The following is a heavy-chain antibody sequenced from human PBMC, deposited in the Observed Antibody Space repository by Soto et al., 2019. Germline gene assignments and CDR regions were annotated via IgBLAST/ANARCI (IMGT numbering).Heavy chain of an antibody. J-gene: IGHJ6*02. CDR3: ARHSGIAARPNIYYGMDV. V-gene: IGHV4-39*01. CDR2: IYYSGST. Sequence: PSETLSLTCTVSGGSISSSSYFWGWVRQPPGKGLEWIGSIYYSGSTYNNPSLRSRVTASVDTSKNQFSLKLSSVTAADTAVYYCARHSGIAARPNIYYGMDVWGQGTTVTVSS. D-gene: IGHD6-13*01. CDR1: GGSISSSSYF.